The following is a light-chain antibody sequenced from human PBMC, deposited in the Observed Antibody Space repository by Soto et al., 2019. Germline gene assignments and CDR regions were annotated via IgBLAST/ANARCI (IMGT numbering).Light chain of an antibody. CDR3: SAWDDSLSGSV. Sequence: QSALTQPPSASGTPGQRVTISCSGSSSNTGTNYVYWYQHLPGTAPKLLIYRNDLRPSGVPDRFSGSRSGTSASPAISGLRSEDEADYFCSAWDDSLSGSVFGTGTKVTVL. CDR1: SSNTGTNY. V-gene: IGLV1-47*01. CDR2: RND. J-gene: IGLJ1*01.